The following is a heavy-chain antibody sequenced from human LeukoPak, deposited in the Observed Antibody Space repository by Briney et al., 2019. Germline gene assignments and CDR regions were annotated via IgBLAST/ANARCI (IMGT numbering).Heavy chain of an antibody. Sequence: RASETLSLTCTVSGGSIGSSTSYWAWIRQPPGKGLEWIGSFFDGGTTYYDPSLKSRVAISADASKNELSLNMSSVTAADTAVYYCASGGRPTRVWGQGTLVTVSS. V-gene: IGHV4-39*01. D-gene: IGHD3-16*01. CDR3: ASGGRPTRV. CDR1: GGSIGSSTSY. J-gene: IGHJ4*02. CDR2: FFDGGTT.